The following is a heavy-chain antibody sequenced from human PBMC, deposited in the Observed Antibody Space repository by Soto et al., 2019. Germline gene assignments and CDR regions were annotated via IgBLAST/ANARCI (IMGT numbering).Heavy chain of an antibody. D-gene: IGHD2-8*01. CDR1: GGSISSGGYS. CDR3: ARVSNGVYYYGMAV. CDR2: IYHSGST. V-gene: IGHV4-30-2*01. J-gene: IGHJ6*02. Sequence: SETLSLTCAVSGGSISSGGYSWSWIRQPPGKGLEWIGYIYHSGSTYYNPSLKSRVTISVDRSKNQFSLKLSSVTAADTAVYYCARVSNGVYYYGMAVWGQGTTVTVSS.